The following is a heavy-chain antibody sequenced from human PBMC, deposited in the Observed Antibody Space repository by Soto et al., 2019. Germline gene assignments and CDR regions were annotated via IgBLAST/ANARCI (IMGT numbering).Heavy chain of an antibody. J-gene: IGHJ6*02. D-gene: IGHD5-18*01. CDR2: ISSSSSYT. CDR1: GFTFSDYY. V-gene: IGHV3-11*06. Sequence: LRLSCAASGFTFSDYYMSWIRQAPGKGLEWVSYISSSSSYTNYADSVKGRFTISRDNAKNSLYLQMNSLRAEDTAVYYCAREGGYSYGFGMDVWGQGTTVTVSS. CDR3: AREGGYSYGFGMDV.